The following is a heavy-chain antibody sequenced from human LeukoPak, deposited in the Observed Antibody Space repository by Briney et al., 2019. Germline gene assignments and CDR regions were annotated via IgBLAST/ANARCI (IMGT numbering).Heavy chain of an antibody. V-gene: IGHV3-74*01. Sequence: PGGSLRLSCAASGFTFSSYSMNWVRQAPGKGLEWVSLINADGSTTTYADSVKGRFTISRDNARNTVSLQMNSLTIEDTAVYYCVVVVEPPDSDGFDVWGQGTMITVSS. D-gene: IGHD1-14*01. CDR2: INADGSTT. CDR3: VVVVEPPDSDGFDV. CDR1: GFTFSSYS. J-gene: IGHJ3*01.